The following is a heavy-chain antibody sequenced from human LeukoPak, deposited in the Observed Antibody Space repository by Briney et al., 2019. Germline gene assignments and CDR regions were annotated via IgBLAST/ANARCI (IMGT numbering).Heavy chain of an antibody. J-gene: IGHJ4*02. D-gene: IGHD3-3*01. CDR3: ARLAPYDFWSGQHDY. CDR1: GYTFTGYY. V-gene: IGHV1-2*02. Sequence: GGSVKVSCKASGYTFTGYYMHWVRQAPGQGLEWMGWINPNSGGTNYAQKFQGRVTMTRDTSISTAYMELSRLRSDDTAVYYCARLAPYDFWSGQHDYWGQGTLVTVSS. CDR2: INPNSGGT.